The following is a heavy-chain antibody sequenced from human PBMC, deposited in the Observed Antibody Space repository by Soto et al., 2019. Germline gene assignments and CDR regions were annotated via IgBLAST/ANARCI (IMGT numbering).Heavy chain of an antibody. J-gene: IGHJ4*02. CDR3: ARVGYSSSSYFDY. V-gene: IGHV4-59*01. Sequence: SETLSLTCTVSGGSISSYYWSWIRQPPGKGLEWIGYIYYSGSTNYNPSLKSRVTISVDTSKNQFSLKLSSVTAADTAVYYCARVGYSSSSYFDYWGQGTLVTVSS. CDR2: IYYSGST. CDR1: GGSISSYY. D-gene: IGHD6-13*01.